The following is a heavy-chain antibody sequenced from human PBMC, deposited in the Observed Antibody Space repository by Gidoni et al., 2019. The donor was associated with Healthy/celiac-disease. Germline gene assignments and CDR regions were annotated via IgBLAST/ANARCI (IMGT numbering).Heavy chain of an antibody. D-gene: IGHD3-3*01. V-gene: IGHV4-34*01. J-gene: IGHJ6*03. CDR2: INHSGST. CDR1: GGSFSGYY. Sequence: QVQLQQWGAGLLKPSETLSLTCAVYGGSFSGYYWSWIRQPPGKGLEWIGEINHSGSTNYNPSLKSRVTISVDTSKNQFSLKLSSVTAADTAVYYCARGRPGYDSGEAGYYYYYYMDVWGKGTTVTVSS. CDR3: ARGRPGYDSGEAGYYYYYYMDV.